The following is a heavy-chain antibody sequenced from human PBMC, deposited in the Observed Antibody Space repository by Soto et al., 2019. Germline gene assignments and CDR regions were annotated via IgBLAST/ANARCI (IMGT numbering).Heavy chain of an antibody. V-gene: IGHV1-18*04. Sequence: ASVKVSCKASGYTFTSYGISWVRQAPGQGLEWMGWISAYNGNTNYAQKLQGRVTMTTDTSTSTAYMELRSLGSDDTAVYYCARDNRSGYDSGFDYWGQGTLVTVSS. J-gene: IGHJ4*02. CDR1: GYTFTSYG. CDR3: ARDNRSGYDSGFDY. CDR2: ISAYNGNT. D-gene: IGHD5-12*01.